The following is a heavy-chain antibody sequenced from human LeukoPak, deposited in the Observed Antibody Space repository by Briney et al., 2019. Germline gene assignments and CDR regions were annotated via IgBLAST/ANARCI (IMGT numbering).Heavy chain of an antibody. CDR2: IKSKTDGGSK. D-gene: IGHD3-10*01. CDR3: IPGGMDV. V-gene: IGHV3-15*01. Sequence: GGSLRLSCGASGFTFSNVWMSWVRQAPGKGLEWVGRIKSKTDGGSKDYAAPVKGRFTISREDSKNTLYLQMNSLKTEDTAVYYCIPGGMDVWGQGTTVTVSS. J-gene: IGHJ6*02. CDR1: GFTFSNVW.